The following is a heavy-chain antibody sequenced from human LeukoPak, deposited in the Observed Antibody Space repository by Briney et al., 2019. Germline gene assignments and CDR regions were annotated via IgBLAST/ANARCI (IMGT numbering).Heavy chain of an antibody. D-gene: IGHD5-12*01. V-gene: IGHV4-34*01. CDR1: GGSFSGYY. CDR2: INHSGST. Sequence: SETLSLTCAVCGGSFSGYYWSWSRQPPGKGLEWIGEINHSGSTNYNPSLKSRVTISVDTSKNQFSLKLSSVTAADTAVYYCARRLRFFTGAGYMDVWGKGTTVTVSS. J-gene: IGHJ6*03. CDR3: ARRLRFFTGAGYMDV.